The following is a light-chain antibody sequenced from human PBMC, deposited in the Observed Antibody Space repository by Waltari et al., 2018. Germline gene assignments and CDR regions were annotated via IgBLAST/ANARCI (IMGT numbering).Light chain of an antibody. CDR2: SNK. CDR1: SSNVGGND. V-gene: IGLV1-44*01. Sequence: QSVLTQPPSASGTPGQRVTISCSGTSSNVGGNDVNWYHQLPGTAPKVLIYSNKRRPSGVPDRFSGAKSGTSASLAISWLLSEDEADYYCAAWDHSLHAWVFGGGTKLTVL. CDR3: AAWDHSLHAWV. J-gene: IGLJ3*02.